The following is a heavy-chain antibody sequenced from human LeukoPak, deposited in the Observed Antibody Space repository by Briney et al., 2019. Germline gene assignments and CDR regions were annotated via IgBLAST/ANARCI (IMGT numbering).Heavy chain of an antibody. CDR3: ATHYPKSVIAVVIQFDY. V-gene: IGHV3-48*03. CDR1: GFTFSSYE. Sequence: PGGSLRLSCAASGFTFSSYEMNWVRQAPGKGLEWVSYISSSGSTIYYADSVKGRFTISRDNAKNSLYLQMNSLRAEDTAVYYCATHYPKSVIAVVIQFDYWGQGTLVTVSS. D-gene: IGHD3-22*01. J-gene: IGHJ4*02. CDR2: ISSSGSTI.